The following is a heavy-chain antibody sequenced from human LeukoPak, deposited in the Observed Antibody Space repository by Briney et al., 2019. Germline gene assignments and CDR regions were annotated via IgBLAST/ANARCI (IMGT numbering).Heavy chain of an antibody. CDR1: GASVNEYY. D-gene: IGHD2-2*01. CDR3: VQSTGWPGLDV. Sequence: SETLSLTCVAFGASVNEYYWSWIRQRPGQALEWIGYIYNGVTTSYNPALRSRVTISADRSTNQFSLRLTSMTAADTAMYYCVQSTGWPGLDVWGQGALVTVSS. V-gene: IGHV4-59*08. J-gene: IGHJ4*02. CDR2: IYNGVTT.